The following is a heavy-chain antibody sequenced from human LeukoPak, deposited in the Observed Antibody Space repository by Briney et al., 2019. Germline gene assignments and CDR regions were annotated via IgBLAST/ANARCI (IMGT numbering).Heavy chain of an antibody. CDR2: IYYSGST. Sequence: GSLRLSCAASGFTFSSYGMHWVRQPPGKGLEWIGSIYYSGSTYYNPSLKSRVTISVDTSKNQFSLKLSSVTAADTAVYYCARHYITVTTPFDYWGQGTLVTVSS. D-gene: IGHD4-11*01. CDR3: ARHYITVTTPFDY. J-gene: IGHJ4*02. CDR1: GFTFSSYG. V-gene: IGHV4-39*01.